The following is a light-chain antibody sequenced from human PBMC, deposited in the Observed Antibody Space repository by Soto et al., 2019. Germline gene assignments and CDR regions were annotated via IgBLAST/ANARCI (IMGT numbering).Light chain of an antibody. J-gene: IGKJ1*01. CDR2: KAS. Sequence: DIQLTQSPSTLSASVGDRVTITCRASQSISSWLAWYQQKPGKAPKLLIYKASSLETGVPSRFSGSGSGTEFTLIIIILQPDDFASFYCQQYGSSFRWTFGQGTKVEIK. CDR3: QQYGSSFRWT. V-gene: IGKV1-5*03. CDR1: QSISSW.